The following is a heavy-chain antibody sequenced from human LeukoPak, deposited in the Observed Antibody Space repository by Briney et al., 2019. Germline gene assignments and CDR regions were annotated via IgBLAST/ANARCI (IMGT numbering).Heavy chain of an antibody. V-gene: IGHV4-34*01. Sequence: SETLFLTCAVYGGSFSGYYWSWIRQPPGKGLEWIGEINHSGSTNYNPSLKSRVTISVDTSKNQFSLKLSSVTAADTSVYYCARQWSLQWFGESGWRYYMDVWGKGTTVTVSS. CDR2: INHSGST. J-gene: IGHJ6*03. D-gene: IGHD3-10*01. CDR1: GGSFSGYY. CDR3: ARQWSLQWFGESGWRYYMDV.